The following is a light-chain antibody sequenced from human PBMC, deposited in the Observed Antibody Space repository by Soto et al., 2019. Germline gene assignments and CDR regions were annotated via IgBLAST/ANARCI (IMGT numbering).Light chain of an antibody. V-gene: IGLV3-21*04. Sequence: SYELTQPPSVSVAPGKTARITCGGNNIGSKSVHWYQQKPGQAPVLAIYYDNDRPSGIPERFSGSNTGNTATLTSSRVEAGDEDYYYCQVWDSSSDHVVFGGGTKLTVL. CDR3: QVWDSSSDHVV. J-gene: IGLJ2*01. CDR2: YDN. CDR1: NIGSKS.